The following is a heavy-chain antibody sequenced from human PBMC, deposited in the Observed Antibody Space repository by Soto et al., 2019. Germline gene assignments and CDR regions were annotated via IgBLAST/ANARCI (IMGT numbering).Heavy chain of an antibody. J-gene: IGHJ3*01. CDR1: GFTVRSYG. CDR2: IWYDGRST. Sequence: QEQLVESWGGVVQPGRSLRLSCVASGFTVRSYGMYWVRQAPGTGLEWVATIWYDGRSTYYADSVKGRFIISRDNSNNTLYLQLNSLRFDDTAVYYCARWTEFSAFDVWGQGTLVTVSA. V-gene: IGHV3-33*01. CDR3: ARWTEFSAFDV.